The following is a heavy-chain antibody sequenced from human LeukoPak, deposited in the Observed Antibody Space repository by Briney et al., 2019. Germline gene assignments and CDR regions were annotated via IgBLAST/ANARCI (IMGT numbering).Heavy chain of an antibody. V-gene: IGHV3-7*01. CDR1: GFTFSSYW. CDR2: IKQGGSEK. J-gene: IGHJ3*02. CDR3: ARNLQQWLVYGDAFDI. Sequence: GGSLRLSCAASGFTFSSYWMSWVRQAPGKGLEWVANIKQGGSEKYYVDSVKGRFTISRDNAKNSLYLQMNSLRAEDTAVYYCARNLQQWLVYGDAFDIWGQGTMVTVSS. D-gene: IGHD6-19*01.